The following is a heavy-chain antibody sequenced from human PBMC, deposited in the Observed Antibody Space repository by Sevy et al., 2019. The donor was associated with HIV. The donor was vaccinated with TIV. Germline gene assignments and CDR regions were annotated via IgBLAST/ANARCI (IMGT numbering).Heavy chain of an antibody. Sequence: GGSLRLSCEASGFTFSPYWMTWVRQAPGKGLEWVANIRPDGSDKYYVDSVKGRFTISRDNAKNSLYLQMNSPRADDTAMYYCARGVGLHRWGQGALVTVSS. CDR2: IRPDGSDK. J-gene: IGHJ5*02. V-gene: IGHV3-7*01. D-gene: IGHD1-26*01. CDR3: ARGVGLHR. CDR1: GFTFSPYW.